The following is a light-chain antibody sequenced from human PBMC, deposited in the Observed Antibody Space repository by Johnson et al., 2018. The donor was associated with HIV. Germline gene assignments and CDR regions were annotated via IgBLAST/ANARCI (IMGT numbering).Light chain of an antibody. V-gene: IGLV1-51*02. Sequence: QSVLTQPPSVSAASGQKVDISCSGGSSNIGDNFVSWYQQFPGAAPKLLIFENYKRPSGIPDRFSGSKSGTSATLGITGLQTGDEADYYCGTWDSSLSTYVFGTGTKLTVL. CDR1: SSNIGDNF. CDR3: GTWDSSLSTYV. J-gene: IGLJ1*01. CDR2: ENY.